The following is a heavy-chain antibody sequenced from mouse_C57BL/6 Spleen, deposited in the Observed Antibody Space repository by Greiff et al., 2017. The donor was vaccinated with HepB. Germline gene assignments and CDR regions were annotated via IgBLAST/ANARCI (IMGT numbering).Heavy chain of an antibody. CDR3: ARPRGGNYFDY. Sequence: EVKLVESGGGLVKPGGSLKLSCAAFGFTFSDYGMHWVRQAPEKGLEWVAYISSGSSTIYYADTVKGRFTISRDNAKNTLFLQMTSLRSEDTAMYYCARPRGGNYFDYWGQGTTLTVSS. CDR2: ISSGSSTI. J-gene: IGHJ2*01. V-gene: IGHV5-17*01. CDR1: GFTFSDYG.